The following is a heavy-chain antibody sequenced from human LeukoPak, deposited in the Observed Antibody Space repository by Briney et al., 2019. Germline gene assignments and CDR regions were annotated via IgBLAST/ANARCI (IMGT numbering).Heavy chain of an antibody. CDR2: IYYSGST. CDR1: GASISSYY. V-gene: IGHV4-59*01. Sequence: SETLSLTCTVSGASISSYYWRWIRQPPGKGLEWFGYIYYSGSTNYNPSLKSRVTISVDTSKNQSSLRLSSVTAADTAVYYCARHRYYYDSSGYYYQPWGQGTLVTVSS. J-gene: IGHJ5*02. D-gene: IGHD3-22*01. CDR3: ARHRYYYDSSGYYYQP.